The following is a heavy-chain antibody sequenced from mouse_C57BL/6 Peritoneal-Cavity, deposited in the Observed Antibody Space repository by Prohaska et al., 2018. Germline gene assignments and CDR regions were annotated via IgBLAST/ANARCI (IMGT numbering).Heavy chain of an antibody. CDR3: ERDDYYAMDY. V-gene: IGHV3-6*01. Sequence: DVQLQESGPGLVKPSQSLSLTCSVTVYSITSGYYWNWIRQFPGNKLEWMGYISYDGRNNYNPYLKNRISITRDTSKNQFFLKLNSVTTEDTATYYCERDDYYAMDYWGQGTSVTVS. CDR2: ISYDGRN. J-gene: IGHJ4*01. CDR1: VYSITSGYY.